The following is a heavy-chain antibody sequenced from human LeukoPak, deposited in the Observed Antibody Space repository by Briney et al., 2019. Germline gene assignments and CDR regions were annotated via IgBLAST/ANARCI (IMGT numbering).Heavy chain of an antibody. V-gene: IGHV4-39*02. D-gene: IGHD6-19*01. Sequence: SETLSLTCTVSGGSFSSSDYYWGWIRQPPGKGLEWIGSIYYSGTTYYNPSLKSRVTISVDTSKKQFSLKLSSVTAADTAVYYCARDFSSGWYPYYYMDVWGKGTTVTVSS. CDR3: ARDFSSGWYPYYYMDV. CDR1: GGSFSSSDYY. CDR2: IYYSGTT. J-gene: IGHJ6*03.